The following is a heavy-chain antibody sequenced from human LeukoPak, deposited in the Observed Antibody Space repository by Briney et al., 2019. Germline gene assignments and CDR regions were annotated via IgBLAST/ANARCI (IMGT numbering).Heavy chain of an antibody. V-gene: IGHV1-69*13. CDR1: GYTFTGYF. CDR3: ARVGARGWFDP. CDR2: IIPIFGTA. J-gene: IGHJ5*02. D-gene: IGHD1-26*01. Sequence: AVKVSCKASGYTFTGYFIHWVRQAPGQGLEWMGGIIPIFGTANYAQKFQGRVTITADESTSTAYMELSSLRSEDTAVYYCARVGARGWFDPWGQGTLVTVSS.